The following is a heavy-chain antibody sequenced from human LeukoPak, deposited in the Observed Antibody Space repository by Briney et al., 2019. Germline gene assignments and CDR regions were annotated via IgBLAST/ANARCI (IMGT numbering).Heavy chain of an antibody. Sequence: SQTLSLTSTVSGGSISSGSYYWSWIRQRAGKGLEWIGRIYTSGNTNYNPSLKSRVTISVDTSKNQFSLKLSSVTAADTAVYYCARDEVYCSSTSCSDAFDIWGQGTMVTVSS. CDR1: GGSISSGSYY. CDR2: IYTSGNT. J-gene: IGHJ3*02. D-gene: IGHD2-2*01. CDR3: ARDEVYCSSTSCSDAFDI. V-gene: IGHV4-61*02.